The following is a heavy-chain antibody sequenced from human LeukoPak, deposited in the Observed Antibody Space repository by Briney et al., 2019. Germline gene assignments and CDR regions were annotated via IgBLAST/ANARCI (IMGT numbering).Heavy chain of an antibody. V-gene: IGHV3-21*01. Sequence: GGSLRLSCGASGFTSSSYSRKWVRQAPGKWLEWVSSIISSSSYIYYADSVKGRFTISRDNAKNSLYRQMNSLRAEDTAVYYCARTTVTTKGAMDVCGKGTTVTVSS. D-gene: IGHD4-17*01. J-gene: IGHJ6*04. CDR3: ARTTVTTKGAMDV. CDR1: GFTSSSYS. CDR2: IISSSSYI.